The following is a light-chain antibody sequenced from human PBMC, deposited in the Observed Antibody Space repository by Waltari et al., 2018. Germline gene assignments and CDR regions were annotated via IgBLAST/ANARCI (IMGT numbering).Light chain of an antibody. V-gene: IGKV3-11*01. Sequence: EIVLTQSPATLSLSPGERATLPCRASQNISSFLAWYQQKHGQSPRLLIYDAPNRATGIPDRFIGSRSGTAVTLTISSMEPEDVAVYFCQQRYNWLALTFGGGTTVEIK. CDR2: DAP. CDR3: QQRYNWLALT. CDR1: QNISSF. J-gene: IGKJ4*01.